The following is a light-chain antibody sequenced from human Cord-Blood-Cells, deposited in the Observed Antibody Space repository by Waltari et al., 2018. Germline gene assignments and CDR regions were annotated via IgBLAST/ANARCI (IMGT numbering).Light chain of an antibody. J-gene: IGLJ2*01. CDR2: DVS. CDR1: SSDVGGYNY. V-gene: IGLV2-14*01. CDR3: SSYTSSSVV. Sequence: QSALTQPTSVSGSPGQSITISCTGTSSDVGGYNYVSWYQQHPGKAPKLMIHDVSKRPSGVSNRFSGSKSGNTASLTISGLQAEDEADYYCSSYTSSSVVFGGGTKLTVL.